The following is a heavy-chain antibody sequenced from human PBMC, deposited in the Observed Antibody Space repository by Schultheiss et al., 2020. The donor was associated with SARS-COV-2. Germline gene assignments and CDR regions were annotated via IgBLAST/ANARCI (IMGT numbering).Heavy chain of an antibody. CDR2: IYPGDSDT. D-gene: IGHD6-6*01. Sequence: GGSLRLSCKGSGYSFTSYWIGWVRQMRGKGLEWMGIIYPGDSDTRYSPSFQGQVTISADKSISTAYLQWSSLKASDTAMYYCARNSSSPGRFDPWGQGTLVTVSS. V-gene: IGHV5-51*01. CDR1: GYSFTSYW. CDR3: ARNSSSPGRFDP. J-gene: IGHJ5*02.